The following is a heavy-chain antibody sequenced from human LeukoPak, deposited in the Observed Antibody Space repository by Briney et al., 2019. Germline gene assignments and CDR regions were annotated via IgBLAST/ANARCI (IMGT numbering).Heavy chain of an antibody. J-gene: IGHJ4*02. D-gene: IGHD3-10*01. Sequence: SETLSLTCTVSGGSISSYYWSWIRQPAGKGLEWIGRIYTSGSTNYNPSLKSRVTMSVDTSKNQFSLELSSVTAADTAVYYCARELISDYYGSGSYLHFDYWGQGTLVTVSS. CDR3: ARELISDYYGSGSYLHFDY. V-gene: IGHV4-4*07. CDR2: IYTSGST. CDR1: GGSISSYY.